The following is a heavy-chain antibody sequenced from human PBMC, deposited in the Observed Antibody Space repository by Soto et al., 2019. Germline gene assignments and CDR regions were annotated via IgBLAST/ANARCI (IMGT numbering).Heavy chain of an antibody. D-gene: IGHD5-18*01. V-gene: IGHV1-46*03. CDR2: INPSGGST. Sequence: ASVKVSCKASGYTFTSYYMHWVRQAPGQGLEWMGIINPSGGSTSYAQKFQGRVTMTRDTSTSTVYMELSSLRSEDTAVYYCASEGYSYEKIYYYYGMDVWGQGTTATV. J-gene: IGHJ6*02. CDR1: GYTFTSYY. CDR3: ASEGYSYEKIYYYYGMDV.